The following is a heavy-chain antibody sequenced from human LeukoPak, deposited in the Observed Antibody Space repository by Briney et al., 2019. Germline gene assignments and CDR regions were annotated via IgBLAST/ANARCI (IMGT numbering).Heavy chain of an antibody. CDR1: GGSINYYY. V-gene: IGHV4-59*01. J-gene: IGHJ4*02. CDR3: ARETPGAGHFDY. Sequence: SETLSLTCTVSGGSINYYYWMWMRQPPGKGLEWIGYIYYSGGTHYNPSLKSRVTMLVDTSKNQFSLKLTAVTAADTAVYYCARETPGAGHFDYWGQGSLVTVSS. CDR2: IYYSGGT. D-gene: IGHD7-27*01.